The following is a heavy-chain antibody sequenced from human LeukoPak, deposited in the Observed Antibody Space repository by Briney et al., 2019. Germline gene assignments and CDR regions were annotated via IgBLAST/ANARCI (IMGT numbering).Heavy chain of an antibody. CDR3: ARDPSGGYVPYFDY. V-gene: IGHV1-69*04. J-gene: IGHJ4*01. CDR2: IIPILGIT. CDR1: GGTLSSYA. D-gene: IGHD3-16*01. Sequence: PVKSFCKASGGTLSSYAISWVRQAPGQGLEWMGRIIPILGITNYAQKFQGRVTITADKSTSTAYMELSSLRSDDTAVYYCARDPSGGYVPYFDYWGQGSLATVPS.